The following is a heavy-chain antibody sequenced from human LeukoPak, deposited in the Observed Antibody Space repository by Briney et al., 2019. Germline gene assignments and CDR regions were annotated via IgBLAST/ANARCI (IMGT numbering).Heavy chain of an antibody. V-gene: IGHV4-39*01. CDR3: ARQFASGGELLTYYSCGMDV. J-gene: IGHJ6*02. CDR2: IHHTGST. Sequence: KPSETLSLTCTVSGGSISSSSYYWGWIRQPPGKGLEWIGSIHHTGSTYYSPSPKSRVTISVDTSKNQFSLKMSSVTAADTAVYFCARQFASGGELLTYYSCGMDVWGQGTTVTVSS. D-gene: IGHD1-26*01. CDR1: GGSISSSSYY.